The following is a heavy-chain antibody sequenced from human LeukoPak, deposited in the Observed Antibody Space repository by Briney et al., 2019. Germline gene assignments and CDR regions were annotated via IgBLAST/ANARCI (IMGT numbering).Heavy chain of an antibody. CDR3: ARGTGDAFDI. CDR2: IYTSGST. Sequence: SETLSLTCTVSGGSISSYYWSWIRQPAGKGLEWIGRIYTSGSTNYNPSLKSRVTMSVDTSKNQFSLQLNSVTPEDTAVYYCARGTGDAFDIWGQGTMVTVSS. V-gene: IGHV4-4*07. J-gene: IGHJ3*02. CDR1: GGSISSYY. D-gene: IGHD2-8*02.